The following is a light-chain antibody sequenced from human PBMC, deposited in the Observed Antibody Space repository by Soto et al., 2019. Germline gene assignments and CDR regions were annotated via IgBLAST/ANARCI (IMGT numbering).Light chain of an antibody. Sequence: QSVLTQPASVSGSPGQSITISCTGTSSDVGGYNYVSWYQQLPDKAPKLMIYDVSKRPSGVPDRFSGSRSGNTASLTISGLQAEDEADYYCCSFSATYTILFGGGTQLTVL. J-gene: IGLJ7*01. CDR2: DVS. CDR1: SSDVGGYNY. CDR3: CSFSATYTIL. V-gene: IGLV2-11*01.